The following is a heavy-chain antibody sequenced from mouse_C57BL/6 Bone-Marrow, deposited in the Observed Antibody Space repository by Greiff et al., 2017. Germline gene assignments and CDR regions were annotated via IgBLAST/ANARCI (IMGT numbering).Heavy chain of an antibody. CDR2: IISGGDYI. CDR3: TMTTAHYFDY. D-gene: IGHD1-2*01. Sequence: DVQLVESGEGLVKPGGSLKLSCAASGFTFSSYAMSWVRQTPEKRLEWVAYIISGGDYIYYADTVKGRFTISSDNARYTLYLQVSSLKSEDTAMCYCTMTTAHYFDYWGQGTTLTVSS. V-gene: IGHV5-9-1*02. CDR1: GFTFSSYA. J-gene: IGHJ2*01.